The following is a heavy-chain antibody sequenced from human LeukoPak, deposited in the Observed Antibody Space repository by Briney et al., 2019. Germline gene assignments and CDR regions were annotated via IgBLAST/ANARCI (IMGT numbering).Heavy chain of an antibody. J-gene: IGHJ2*01. Sequence: GSLRLSCAASGFTFSSYEMNWVRQAPGKGLEWVSYISSSGSTIYYADSVKGRFTISRDNAKNSLYLQMNSLRAEDTAVYYCARDPVDTAMVFYWYFDLWGRGTLVTVSS. CDR1: GFTFSSYE. CDR2: ISSSGSTI. CDR3: ARDPVDTAMVFYWYFDL. V-gene: IGHV3-48*03. D-gene: IGHD5-18*01.